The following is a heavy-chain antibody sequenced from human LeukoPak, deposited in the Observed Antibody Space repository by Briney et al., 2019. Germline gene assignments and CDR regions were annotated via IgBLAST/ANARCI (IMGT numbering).Heavy chain of an antibody. CDR2: ISSSGSTI. J-gene: IGHJ5*02. Sequence: GGSLRLSCAASGFTFSSYEMNWVRQAPGKGLEWVSYISSSGSTIYYADSVKGRFTISRDNAKNSLYLQTNSLRAEDTAVYYCARQYYDILTGINWFDPWGQGTLVTVSS. CDR1: GFTFSSYE. V-gene: IGHV3-48*03. D-gene: IGHD3-9*01. CDR3: ARQYYDILTGINWFDP.